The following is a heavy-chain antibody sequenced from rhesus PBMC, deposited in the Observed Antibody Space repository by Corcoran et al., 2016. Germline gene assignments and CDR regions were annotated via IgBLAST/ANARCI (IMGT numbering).Heavy chain of an antibody. CDR3: ARVRTQRQLDGDY. CDR2: IYWDDDK. Sequence: QVTLKESGPALVTPTQTLTLTCPFSGFSLSTSGTGVGCIRQPPGKALEWLAYIYWDDDKYYSTSLESRLTISKDTSKNQVVLTMTNMDPADTATYYCARVRTQRQLDGDYWGQGVLVTVSS. V-gene: IGHV2S1*01. D-gene: IGHD6-25*01. J-gene: IGHJ4*01. CDR1: GFSLSTSGTG.